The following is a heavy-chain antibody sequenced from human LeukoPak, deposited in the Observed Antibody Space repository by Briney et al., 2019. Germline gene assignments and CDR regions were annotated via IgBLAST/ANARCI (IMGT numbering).Heavy chain of an antibody. CDR3: ARRELLWFGETDAFDI. D-gene: IGHD3-10*01. Sequence: SETLSLTCTLYGGSFSGFYWSWIRQPPGKGLEWIGEINHSGSTNYNPSLKSRVTLSVDTSKNQFFLRLSSVTAADTAVYYCARRELLWFGETDAFDIWGQGTMVTVSS. V-gene: IGHV4-34*01. J-gene: IGHJ3*02. CDR2: INHSGST. CDR1: GGSFSGFY.